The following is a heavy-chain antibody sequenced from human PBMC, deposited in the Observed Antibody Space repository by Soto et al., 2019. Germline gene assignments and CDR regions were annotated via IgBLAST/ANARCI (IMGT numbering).Heavy chain of an antibody. CDR2: IWYDGSNK. D-gene: IGHD3-9*01. CDR3: ARDPRGHYDILTGPDY. Sequence: SLRLSCAASGFTFSSYGMHWVRQAPGKGLEWVAVIWYDGSNKYYADSVKGRFTISRDNSKNTLYLQMNSLRAEDTAVYYCARDPRGHYDILTGPDYWGQGTLVTVSS. V-gene: IGHV3-33*01. CDR1: GFTFSSYG. J-gene: IGHJ4*02.